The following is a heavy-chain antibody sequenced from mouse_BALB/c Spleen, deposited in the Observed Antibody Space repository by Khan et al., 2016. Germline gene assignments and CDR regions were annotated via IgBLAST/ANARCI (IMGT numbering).Heavy chain of an antibody. Sequence: EVQLVESGGGLVKPGGSLKFSCAASGFTFSSYAMSWVRQTPEKRLEWVASISSGGTTDYPDSVKGRFTISRDDARNILYLQVNSLRSEDTAIYYCAREENALDYWGQGTSVTVSS. CDR1: GFTFSSYA. V-gene: IGHV5-6-5*01. CDR3: AREENALDY. CDR2: ISSGGTT. J-gene: IGHJ4*01.